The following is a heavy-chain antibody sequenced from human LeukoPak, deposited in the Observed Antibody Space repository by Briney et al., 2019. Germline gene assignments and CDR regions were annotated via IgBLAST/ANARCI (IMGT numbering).Heavy chain of an antibody. CDR2: IYPGDSDI. CDR1: GYSFTSYW. V-gene: IGHV5-51*01. D-gene: IGHD3-10*01. Sequence: GESLKISCKGSGYSFTSYWIGWVRQMPGKGLEWMGIIYPGDSDIRYSPSFQGQVTISADKSISTAYLQWSSLKASDTAMYYCASVTMVRGVPWAFDYWGQGTLVTVSS. CDR3: ASVTMVRGVPWAFDY. J-gene: IGHJ4*02.